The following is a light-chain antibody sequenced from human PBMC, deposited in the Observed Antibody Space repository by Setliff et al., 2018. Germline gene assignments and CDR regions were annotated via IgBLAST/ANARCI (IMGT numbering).Light chain of an antibody. CDR1: KLGDKY. CDR3: QAWDRSTEV. CDR2: QDS. V-gene: IGLV3-1*01. Sequence: ELTQPPSVSVSPGQTASITCSGDKLGDKYACWYQQKPGQSPVLVIYQDSKRPSGIPERFSGSNSGNTATLTISGTQAMDEADYYCQAWDRSTEVFGTGTKGTVL. J-gene: IGLJ1*01.